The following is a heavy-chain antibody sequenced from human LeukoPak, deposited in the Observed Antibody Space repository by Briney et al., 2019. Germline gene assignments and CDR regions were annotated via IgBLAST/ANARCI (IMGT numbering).Heavy chain of an antibody. CDR2: IYYSGST. D-gene: IGHD6-19*01. CDR3: ARRRRQWVAHFDY. J-gene: IGHJ4*02. CDR1: GGSISSSSYY. Sequence: SETLSLTCTVSGGSISSSSYYWGWIRQPPGEGLEWIGSIYYSGSTYYNPSLKSRVTISVDTSKNQFSLKLSSVTAADTAVYYCARRRRQWVAHFDYWGQGTLVTVSS. V-gene: IGHV4-39*01.